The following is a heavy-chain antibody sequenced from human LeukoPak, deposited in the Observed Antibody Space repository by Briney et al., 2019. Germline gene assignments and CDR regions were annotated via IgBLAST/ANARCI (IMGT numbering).Heavy chain of an antibody. Sequence: GGSLRLACAASGFTFSNYAMSWVRQAPGKGLEWFSAISGSGGSTYYADSVKGRFTISRDNSKNTLYLQMNSLRAEDTAVYYCASPVGHILVVTAGYWGQGILVTVSS. CDR3: ASPVGHILVVTAGY. J-gene: IGHJ4*02. CDR2: ISGSGGST. D-gene: IGHD2-21*02. V-gene: IGHV3-23*01. CDR1: GFTFSNYA.